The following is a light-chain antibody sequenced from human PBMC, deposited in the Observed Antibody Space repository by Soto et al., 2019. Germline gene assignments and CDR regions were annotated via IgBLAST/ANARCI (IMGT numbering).Light chain of an antibody. CDR1: QDISNF. J-gene: IGKJ1*01. CDR2: AAS. Sequence: DIQMTQSPSSLSASVGDRVTITCRASQDISNFLAWFQQKPGKAPKSLIYAASNLQSGVPPKFSASASATDFTRTISSLQPEDFATDYGQQYHSCPPTFGQGTKVEVE. V-gene: IGKV1-16*02. CDR3: QQYHSCPPT.